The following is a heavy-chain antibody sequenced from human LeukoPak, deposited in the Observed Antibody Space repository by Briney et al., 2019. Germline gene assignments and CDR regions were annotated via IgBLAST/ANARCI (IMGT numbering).Heavy chain of an antibody. Sequence: SCKVSGYTLIELSMHWVRQAPGKGLEWVAVIWYDGSNKYYADSVKGRFTISRDNSKNTLYLQMNSLRAEDTAVYYCARDFGEMATILDYWGQGTLVTVSS. J-gene: IGHJ4*02. D-gene: IGHD5-24*01. V-gene: IGHV3-33*01. CDR1: GYTLIELS. CDR2: IWYDGSNK. CDR3: ARDFGEMATILDY.